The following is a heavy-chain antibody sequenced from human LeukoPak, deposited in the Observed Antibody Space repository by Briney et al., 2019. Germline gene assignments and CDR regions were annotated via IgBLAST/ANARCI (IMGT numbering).Heavy chain of an antibody. Sequence: GGSLRLSCAASVFTFSSYAMSWVRHAPGKGLEWVSAISGSGGSTYYADSVKGRFTISRDNSKNTLYLQMNSLRAEDTAVYYCAKDHDSSGYYGGHFDYWGQGTLVTVSS. CDR2: ISGSGGST. D-gene: IGHD3-22*01. V-gene: IGHV3-23*01. CDR1: VFTFSSYA. J-gene: IGHJ4*02. CDR3: AKDHDSSGYYGGHFDY.